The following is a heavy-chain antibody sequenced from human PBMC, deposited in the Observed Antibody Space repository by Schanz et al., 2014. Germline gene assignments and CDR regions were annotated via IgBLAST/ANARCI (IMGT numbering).Heavy chain of an antibody. CDR2: ISNDGSIK. CDR1: GFTFSSYA. D-gene: IGHD2-15*01. J-gene: IGHJ6*02. CDR3: AKGMGDCSGGTCYGYYYYGLDV. Sequence: QVQMVESGGGVVQPGRSLRLSCAASGFTFSSYAMSWVRQAPGKGLEWVALISNDGSIKYYADSVKGRFTISRDNSENTLYLQMNSLSADDTAVFYCAKGMGDCSGGTCYGYYYYGLDVWGQGTTVTVSS. V-gene: IGHV3-30-3*01.